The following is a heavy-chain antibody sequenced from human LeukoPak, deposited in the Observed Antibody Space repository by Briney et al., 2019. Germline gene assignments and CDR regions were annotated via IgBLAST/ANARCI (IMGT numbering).Heavy chain of an antibody. CDR2: FDPEDGET. CDR1: GYTLTELS. J-gene: IGHJ2*01. CDR3: ATGNRGYSGSYYWYFDL. D-gene: IGHD1-26*01. Sequence: ASLKVSCKLSGYTLTELSMHWVRQAPGKGLEWMGGFDPEDGETIYAQKYQGRVAMTEDTSTDTAYMELSSLRSEDTAVYCCATGNRGYSGSYYWYFDLWGRGTLVTVSS. V-gene: IGHV1-24*01.